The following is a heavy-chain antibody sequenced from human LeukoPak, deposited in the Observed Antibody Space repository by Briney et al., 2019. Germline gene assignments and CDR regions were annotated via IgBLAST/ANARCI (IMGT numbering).Heavy chain of an antibody. V-gene: IGHV4-4*02. Sequence: SGTLSLTCAVSGGSISSSNWWSWVRQPPGKGLEWIGEIYHSGSTNYNPSLKSRVTISVDTSKNQFSLKLSSVTAADTAVYYCARDQSGDYHSSGYENWGQGTLVTVSS. CDR3: ARDQSGDYHSSGYEN. D-gene: IGHD3-22*01. CDR2: IYHSGST. J-gene: IGHJ4*02. CDR1: GGSISSSNW.